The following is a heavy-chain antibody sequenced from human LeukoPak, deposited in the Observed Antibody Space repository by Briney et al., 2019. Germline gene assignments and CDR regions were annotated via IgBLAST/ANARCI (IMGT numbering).Heavy chain of an antibody. D-gene: IGHD3-10*01. CDR1: GDSFSSNSAA. CDR2: TYYRSRWYN. CDR3: ARGKSGKEVPLFEY. J-gene: IGHJ4*02. V-gene: IGHV6-1*01. Sequence: SQTLSLTCAISGDSFSSNSAAWNWIRQSPSRGLEWLGRTYYRSRWYNDYAASVKSRIIINPDTSKNQFSLQLNSVTPEDTAVYYCARGKSGKEVPLFEYWGQGTLVTVSS.